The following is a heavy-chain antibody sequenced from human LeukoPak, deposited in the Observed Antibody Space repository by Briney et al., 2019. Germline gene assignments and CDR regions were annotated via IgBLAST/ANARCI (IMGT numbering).Heavy chain of an antibody. Sequence: GGPLRLSCAASGFTVSSNHMSWVRQATGKGLEWVSVIYSDDRIYYADSVKGRFTISRDNSKNTLYLQMNSLRADDTAVYYCALLYGDQRRWGQGTLVTVSS. V-gene: IGHV3-53*01. CDR3: ALLYGDQRR. J-gene: IGHJ4*02. CDR1: GFTVSSNH. CDR2: IYSDDRI. D-gene: IGHD4-17*01.